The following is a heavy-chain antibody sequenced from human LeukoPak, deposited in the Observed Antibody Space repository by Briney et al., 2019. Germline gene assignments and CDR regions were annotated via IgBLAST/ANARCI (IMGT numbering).Heavy chain of an antibody. D-gene: IGHD1-26*01. Sequence: GGSLRLSCAASGFTFGSYGMHWVRQAPGKGLEWVAVIWYDGSNKYYADSVKGRFTISRDNSKNTLYLQMNSLRAEDTAVYYCARDRGSGRRLDYWGQGTLVTVSS. V-gene: IGHV3-33*01. CDR1: GFTFGSYG. J-gene: IGHJ4*02. CDR2: IWYDGSNK. CDR3: ARDRGSGRRLDY.